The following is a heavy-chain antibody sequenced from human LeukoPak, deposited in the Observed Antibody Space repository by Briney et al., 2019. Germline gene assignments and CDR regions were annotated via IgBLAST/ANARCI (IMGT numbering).Heavy chain of an antibody. V-gene: IGHV4-31*03. CDR1: GGSISSGGYY. CDR2: IHYNGNT. D-gene: IGHD5-18*01. J-gene: IGHJ5*02. Sequence: PSETLSLTCTVSGGSISSGGYYWSWIRQHPGEGLEWIGYIHYNGNTYYNPSLKSRVTISVDTSKNQFSLKLSSVTAADTAVFCCARGAMGGANWFDPWGQGTLVTVSS. CDR3: ARGAMGGANWFDP.